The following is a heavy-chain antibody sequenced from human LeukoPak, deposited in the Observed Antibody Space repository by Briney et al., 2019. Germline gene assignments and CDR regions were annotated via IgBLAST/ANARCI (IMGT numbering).Heavy chain of an antibody. CDR3: AKDCNFSGWFGRSHGYAFDI. CDR2: ISWNSGSI. Sequence: GGSLRLSCAASGFTFDDYAMHWVRQAPGKGLEWVSGISWNSGSIGYADSVKGRFTISRDNAKNTLYLQMNSLRAEDTAVYYCAKDCNFSGWFGRSHGYAFDIWGQGTMVTVSS. CDR1: GFTFDDYA. J-gene: IGHJ3*02. D-gene: IGHD3-10*01. V-gene: IGHV3-9*01.